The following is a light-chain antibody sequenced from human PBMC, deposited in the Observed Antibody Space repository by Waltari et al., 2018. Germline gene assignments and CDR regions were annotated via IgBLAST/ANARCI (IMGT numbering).Light chain of an antibody. V-gene: IGLV2-11*01. Sequence: QAALTQPPSVSGSPGQSVTISCTGTSSAIGGYKYVSWYQQYPGKAPKLMIYDVTKRPSGVSDRFSGSKSGNTASLTISGLQAEDEADYYCSSYAGSNTFIFGTGTRLTVL. CDR3: SSYAGSNTFI. CDR1: SSAIGGYKY. J-gene: IGLJ1*01. CDR2: DVT.